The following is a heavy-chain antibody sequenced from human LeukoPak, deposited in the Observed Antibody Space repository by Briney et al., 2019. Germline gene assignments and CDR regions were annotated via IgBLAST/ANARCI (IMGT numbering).Heavy chain of an antibody. J-gene: IGHJ5*02. CDR3: ARDEEAERWFDP. Sequence: ASVKVSCKASGYTFTSYDINWVRQATGQGLEWMGWMNPNSGNTGYAQKFQGRVTITRNTSISTAYMELSSLRSEDTAVYYCARDEEAERWFDPWGQGTLVTVSS. CDR2: MNPNSGNT. V-gene: IGHV1-8*03. CDR1: GYTFTSYD.